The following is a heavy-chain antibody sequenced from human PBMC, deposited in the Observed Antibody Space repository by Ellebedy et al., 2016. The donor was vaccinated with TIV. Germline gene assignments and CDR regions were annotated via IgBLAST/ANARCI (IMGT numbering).Heavy chain of an antibody. D-gene: IGHD2-15*01. CDR2: IYHSGST. V-gene: IGHV4-30-4*01. CDR1: GGSISSGNYY. J-gene: IGHJ4*02. Sequence: SETLSLXXTVSGGSISSGNYYWSWIRQPPGKGLEWIGYIYHSGSTYYNPSLPSLKSRATISVDTSKNQFSLNLTSVTAADTAVYYCARDFEAAVDFWGQGTLVTVSS. CDR3: ARDFEAAVDF.